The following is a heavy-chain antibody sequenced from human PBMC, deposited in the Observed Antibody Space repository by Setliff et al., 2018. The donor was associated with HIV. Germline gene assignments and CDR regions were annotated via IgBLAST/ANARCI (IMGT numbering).Heavy chain of an antibody. D-gene: IGHD3-9*01. J-gene: IGHJ1*01. V-gene: IGHV4-34*01. CDR1: DGSFSGYY. CDR2: IDHSGST. CDR3: ARGGADVLRYFDWLLSTRAEYFQH. Sequence: LSLTCAVYDGSFSGYYWSWIRQPPGKGLEWIGEIDHSGSTNYNPSLKSRVTISVDTSKNQFSLKLSSVTAADTAVYYCARGGADVLRYFDWLLSTRAEYFQHWGQGTLVTVSS.